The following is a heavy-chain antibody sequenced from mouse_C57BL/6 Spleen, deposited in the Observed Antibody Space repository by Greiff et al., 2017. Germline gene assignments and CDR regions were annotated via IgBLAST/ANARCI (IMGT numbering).Heavy chain of an antibody. V-gene: IGHV5-16*01. CDR2: INYDGSIT. D-gene: IGHD2-3*01. CDR1: GFTFSDYY. J-gene: IGHJ4*01. CDR3: ARDDGYYYAMDY. Sequence: EVQLVESEGGLVQPGSSMKLSCKASGFTFSDYYMAWVRQVPEKGLEWVANINYDGSITYYLDSLKSRFIISRDNAKNILYLQMSSLKSEDTATYYCARDDGYYYAMDYWGQGTSVTFSS.